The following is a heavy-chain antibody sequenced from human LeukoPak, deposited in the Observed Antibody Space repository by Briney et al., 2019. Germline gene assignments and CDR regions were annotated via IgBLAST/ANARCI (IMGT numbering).Heavy chain of an antibody. D-gene: IGHD3-3*01. V-gene: IGHV1-8*03. CDR2: MNPNSGNT. J-gene: IGHJ5*02. CDR1: GYTFTSYD. CDR3: ARGRVRFSRYNWFDP. Sequence: GASVKVSCKASGYTFTSYDINWVRQATGQGLEWMGWMNPNSGNTGYAQKFQGRVTITRNTSISTAYMELSSLRSEDTAVYYCARGRVRFSRYNWFDPWGQGTLVTVSS.